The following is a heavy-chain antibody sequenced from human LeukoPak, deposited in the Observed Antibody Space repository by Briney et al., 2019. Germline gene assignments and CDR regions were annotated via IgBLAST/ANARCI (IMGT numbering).Heavy chain of an antibody. J-gene: IGHJ6*03. CDR1: GYTFTTHS. CDR2: ISAYNGNT. CDR3: ARGDGYPYYYYYYMDV. V-gene: IGHV1-18*01. Sequence: ASVKVSCKASGYTFTTHSVNWVRQAPGQGLEWMGWISAYNGNTNYAQKLQGRVTMTTDTSTSTAYMELRSLRSDDTAVYYCARGDGYPYYYYYYMDVWGKGTTVTVSS. D-gene: IGHD5-24*01.